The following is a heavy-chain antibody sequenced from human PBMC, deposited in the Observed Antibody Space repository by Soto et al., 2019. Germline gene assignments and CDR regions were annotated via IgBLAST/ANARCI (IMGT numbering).Heavy chain of an antibody. CDR3: AREAAGTPFLIDY. CDR2: IGTGHDT. CDR1: GFNFSSYD. V-gene: IGHV3-13*01. J-gene: IGHJ4*02. Sequence: GGSLRLSCAASGFNFSSYDMHWVRQVPGKGLEWVSAIGTGHDTYYPGSVKGRFTLSRENAKNSLYLQMNSLRAGGTAVYYCAREAAGTPFLIDYWGQGTLVTVSS. D-gene: IGHD6-19*01.